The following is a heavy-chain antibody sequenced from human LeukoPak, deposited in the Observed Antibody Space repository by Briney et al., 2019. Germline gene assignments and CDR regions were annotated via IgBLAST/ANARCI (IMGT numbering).Heavy chain of an antibody. D-gene: IGHD6-19*01. CDR1: GVSISSGGYY. V-gene: IGHV4-61*08. J-gene: IGHJ4*02. CDR2: IYYSGNT. Sequence: PSETLSLTCTVSGVSISSGGYYWSWIRQHPGKGLEWIGYIYYSGNTNYNPSLKSRVTISVDTSKNQFSLKLSSVTAADTAVYYCARVPIAVAGTIDYWGQGTLVTVSS. CDR3: ARVPIAVAGTIDY.